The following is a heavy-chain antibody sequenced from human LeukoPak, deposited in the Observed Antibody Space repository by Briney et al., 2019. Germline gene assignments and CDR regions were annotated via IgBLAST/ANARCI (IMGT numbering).Heavy chain of an antibody. CDR3: ARDGSGYDRRDFDY. Sequence: SETLSLTCTVSGGSTSSYYWSWIRQPPGKGLEWIGYIYYSGSTNYNPSLKSRVTISVDTSKNQFSLKLSSVTAADTAVYYCARDGSGYDRRDFDYWGQGTLVTVSS. V-gene: IGHV4-59*01. CDR2: IYYSGST. CDR1: GGSTSSYY. D-gene: IGHD5-12*01. J-gene: IGHJ4*02.